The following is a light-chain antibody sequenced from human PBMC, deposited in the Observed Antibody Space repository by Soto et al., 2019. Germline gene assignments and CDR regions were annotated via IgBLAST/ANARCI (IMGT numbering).Light chain of an antibody. Sequence: EIVLTQSPGTLSLSPGERATLSCRASQTVRTNYLAWFQHKPGQAPRLLIYGASRRATGIPDRFSGSGSGTYFTLTINRLEPEDFAVYFCQQYSDSPLTFGAGTKVEIK. V-gene: IGKV3-20*01. CDR3: QQYSDSPLT. CDR1: QTVRTNY. CDR2: GAS. J-gene: IGKJ4*01.